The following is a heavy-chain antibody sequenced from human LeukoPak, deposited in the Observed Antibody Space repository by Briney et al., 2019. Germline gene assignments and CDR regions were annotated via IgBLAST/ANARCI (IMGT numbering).Heavy chain of an antibody. CDR1: GYSISSGYY. D-gene: IGHD4-23*01. Sequence: PSETLSLTCTVSGYSISSGYYWGWIRQPPGKGLEWIGSIYHSGSTYYNPSLKSRVTISVDTPKNQFSLKLSSVTAADTAVYYCARGENYGGNSAYWGQGTLATVSS. CDR3: ARGENYGGNSAY. CDR2: IYHSGST. J-gene: IGHJ4*02. V-gene: IGHV4-38-2*02.